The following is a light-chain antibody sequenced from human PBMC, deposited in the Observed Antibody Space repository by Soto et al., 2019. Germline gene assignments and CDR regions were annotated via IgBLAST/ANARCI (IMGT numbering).Light chain of an antibody. CDR3: QQYNRFWR. Sequence: DIQMTQSPSTLSASVGDRVTITCRASQSNSSWLAWYQQKPGKAHKLLFYDASYLERGVPSRFSGSGSGTEFTLTIRDLETDDLETYDCQQYNRFWRFGQGTKVEI. CDR2: DAS. CDR1: QSNSSW. V-gene: IGKV1-5*01. J-gene: IGKJ1*01.